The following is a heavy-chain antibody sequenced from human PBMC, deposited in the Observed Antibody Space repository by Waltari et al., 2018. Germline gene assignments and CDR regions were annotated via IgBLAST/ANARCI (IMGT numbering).Heavy chain of an antibody. J-gene: IGHJ3*02. V-gene: IGHV1-69*05. CDR2: IIPILGTA. CDR1: GGTFSSYA. D-gene: IGHD3-16*02. Sequence: QVQLVQSGAEVKKPGSSVKVSCKASGGTFSSYAISWVRQAPGQGLEWMGGIIPILGTANYAQKFQGRVTITTDESTSTAYMELSSLRSEDTAVYYCARGLITFGGVIVTQAFDIWGQGTMVTVSS. CDR3: ARGLITFGGVIVTQAFDI.